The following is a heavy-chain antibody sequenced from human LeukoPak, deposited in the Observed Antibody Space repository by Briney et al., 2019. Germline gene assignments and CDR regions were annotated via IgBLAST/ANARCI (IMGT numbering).Heavy chain of an antibody. D-gene: IGHD1-26*01. Sequence: PGGSLRLSCSASGFTFSSYAIAWGRRAPGKGVEWVSAISGSGGSTSYVDSVRRRFRISRDNYKNTLYLQMNSLRPGYTAIYYCAKDRAWGAFAYWGQGTLVTVSS. V-gene: IGHV3-23*01. CDR3: AKDRAWGAFAY. CDR1: GFTFSSYA. CDR2: ISGSGGST. J-gene: IGHJ4*02.